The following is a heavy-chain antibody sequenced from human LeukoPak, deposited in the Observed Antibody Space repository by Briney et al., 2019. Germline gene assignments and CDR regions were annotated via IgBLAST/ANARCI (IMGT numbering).Heavy chain of an antibody. CDR3: AKGGYSSSWYLTGDNWFDP. J-gene: IGHJ5*02. CDR2: IRYDGSDK. D-gene: IGHD6-13*01. CDR1: GFTFSSYG. Sequence: GGSLRLSCAASGFTFSSYGMYWVRQAPGKGLEWVAFIRYDGSDKYYADSVKGRFTISRDNSKNTLYLQMNSLRAEDTAVYYCAKGGYSSSWYLTGDNWFDPWGQGTLVTVSS. V-gene: IGHV3-30*02.